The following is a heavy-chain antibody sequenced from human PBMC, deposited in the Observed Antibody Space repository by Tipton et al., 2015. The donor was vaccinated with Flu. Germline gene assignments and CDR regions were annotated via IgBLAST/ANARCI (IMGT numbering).Heavy chain of an antibody. CDR1: GYTFSSYG. Sequence: QLVQSGAEVKKPGASVKVSCEASGYTFSSYGIGWVRQAPGQGLEWMGWISGYNGNLNFAQKFQGRITMTTDTSTSTAYMELRSLRSDDTAVYYCAREGEDWGSYYPYDYWGQGTLVTVSS. D-gene: IGHD3-16*01. CDR3: AREGEDWGSYYPYDY. V-gene: IGHV1-18*04. CDR2: ISGYNGNL. J-gene: IGHJ4*02.